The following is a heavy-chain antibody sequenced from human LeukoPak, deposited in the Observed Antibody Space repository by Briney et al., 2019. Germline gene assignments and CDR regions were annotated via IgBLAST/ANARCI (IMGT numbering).Heavy chain of an antibody. Sequence: SQTLSLTCGISGDSVSSNSAAWNWIRQSPSRGIEWLGRTYYRSKWYNEYAGSVKSRISINPDTPKNQFSLQLNSVTPEDTAVYYCAREILEGYCSGGSCYSHWGQGTLVTVSS. CDR3: AREILEGYCSGGSCYSH. D-gene: IGHD2-15*01. CDR1: GDSVSSNSAA. V-gene: IGHV6-1*01. J-gene: IGHJ4*02. CDR2: TYYRSKWYN.